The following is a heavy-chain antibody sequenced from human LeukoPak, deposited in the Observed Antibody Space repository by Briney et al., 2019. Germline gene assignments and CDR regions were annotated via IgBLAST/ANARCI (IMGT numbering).Heavy chain of an antibody. CDR2: INWNGGTI. CDR1: GFTFDDYG. V-gene: IGHV3-20*04. CDR3: AKCILTGYYKGYMDV. J-gene: IGHJ6*03. Sequence: GGSLRLSCAATGFTFDDYGMTWVRQAPGKGLEWVSGINWNGGTIGYADSMKGRFTISRDNAKNSLYLQMNSLRAEDTAVYYCAKCILTGYYKGYMDVWGKGTTVTISS. D-gene: IGHD3-9*01.